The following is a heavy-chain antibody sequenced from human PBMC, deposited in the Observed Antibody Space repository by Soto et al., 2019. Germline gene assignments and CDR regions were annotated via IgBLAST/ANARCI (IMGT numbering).Heavy chain of an antibody. CDR2: ISWDGLAQ. CDR3: AKETIQVGGPNYFDY. V-gene: IGHV3-30*18. Sequence: TGGSLRLSCEASGFTFGRYGMHWVRQAPGMGLEWVAVISWDGLAQYYGDSVRGRFTISRDNSQSTLYLQMNSPRTEDTAIYYCAKETIQVGGPNYFDYWGQGVLVTVSS. J-gene: IGHJ4*02. D-gene: IGHD1-1*01. CDR1: GFTFGRYG.